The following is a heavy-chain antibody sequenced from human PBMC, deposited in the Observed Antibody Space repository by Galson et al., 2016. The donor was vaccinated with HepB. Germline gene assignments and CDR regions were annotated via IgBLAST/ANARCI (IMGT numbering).Heavy chain of an antibody. CDR3: ARDPDYGGAGAFFDY. V-gene: IGHV3-7*01. CDR1: GFTFGSYW. J-gene: IGHJ4*02. Sequence: SLRLSCAASGFTFGSYWMSWVRQAPGTGLECVANINPDGSGAFYVDSVKGRFTISRDNAKNSLYLQMNSLRAEDTAVYYCARDPDYGGAGAFFDYWGQGALVTVSS. D-gene: IGHD4-23*01. CDR2: INPDGSGA.